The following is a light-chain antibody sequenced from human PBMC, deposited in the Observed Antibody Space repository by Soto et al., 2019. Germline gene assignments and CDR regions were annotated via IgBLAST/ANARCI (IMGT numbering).Light chain of an antibody. Sequence: QSVLTQPPSVSGAPGQRVTISCTGSSSNIGAGYDVHWYQQLPGTAPKLLIYGNSNRPSGVPDRFSGSKSGTSASLAITGLQAEDEADYYCQSYDSSLGGFYVFGTGTKVTVL. CDR1: SSNIGAGYD. CDR3: QSYDSSLGGFYV. J-gene: IGLJ1*01. V-gene: IGLV1-40*01. CDR2: GNS.